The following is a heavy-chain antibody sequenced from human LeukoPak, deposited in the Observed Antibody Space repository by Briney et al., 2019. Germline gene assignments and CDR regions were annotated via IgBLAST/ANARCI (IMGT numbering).Heavy chain of an antibody. CDR3: ARDHLWGMDV. J-gene: IGHJ6*02. CDR2: VSTSPTTV. D-gene: IGHD2-21*01. Sequence: GGSLRLFCAASGFTFSSYTMNWVRQAPGKGLEWISYVSTSPTTVYYAHSVKGRFTISRDNDKNSLFLQMNSLRDDDTAVYYCARDHLWGMDVWGQGTAVTVSS. V-gene: IGHV3-48*02. CDR1: GFTFSSYT.